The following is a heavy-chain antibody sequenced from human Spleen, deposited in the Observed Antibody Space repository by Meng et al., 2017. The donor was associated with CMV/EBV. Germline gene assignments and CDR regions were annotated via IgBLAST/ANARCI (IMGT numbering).Heavy chain of an antibody. V-gene: IGHV6-1*01. Sequence: QQSAPVPGKHSPTLSLTRASSGDSGSSNSADWNWNRQSPSRGLEWLGRTYYMSKCYNDYAVSVKSRITINPDTSKNQFSLQLNSVTPEDTAVYYCARSRRLYSSGWWWAFDYWGQGTLVTVSS. CDR1: GDSGSSNSAD. J-gene: IGHJ4*02. CDR2: TYYMSKCYN. CDR3: ARSRRLYSSGWWWAFDY. D-gene: IGHD6-19*01.